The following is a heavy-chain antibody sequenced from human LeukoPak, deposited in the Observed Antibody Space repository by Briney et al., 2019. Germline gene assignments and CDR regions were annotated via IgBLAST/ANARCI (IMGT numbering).Heavy chain of an antibody. V-gene: IGHV3-30*02. CDR3: AKDFSVYYYDSRVLDY. D-gene: IGHD3-22*01. CDR2: IRYDGSNK. Sequence: GGSLRLSCAASGFTFSSYGMHWVRQAPGKGLEWVAFIRYDGSNKYYADSVKGRFTISRDNSKKTLYLQMNSLRPEDTAVYYCAKDFSVYYYDSRVLDYWGQGTLVTVSS. CDR1: GFTFSSYG. J-gene: IGHJ4*02.